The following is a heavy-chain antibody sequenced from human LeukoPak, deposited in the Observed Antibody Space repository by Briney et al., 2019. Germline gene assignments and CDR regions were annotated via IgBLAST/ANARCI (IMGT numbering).Heavy chain of an antibody. D-gene: IGHD2-2*01. CDR1: GYTFTSFD. V-gene: IGHV1-8*01. Sequence: ASVKVSCQASGYTFTSFDINWVRQATGQGLEWMGWMNPNSGNTGYAQKFQGRVTMTRSTSISTAYMELNSLKSEDTAVYYCARTCSGTSCSDFDYWGQGTLVTVSS. CDR2: MNPNSGNT. J-gene: IGHJ4*02. CDR3: ARTCSGTSCSDFDY.